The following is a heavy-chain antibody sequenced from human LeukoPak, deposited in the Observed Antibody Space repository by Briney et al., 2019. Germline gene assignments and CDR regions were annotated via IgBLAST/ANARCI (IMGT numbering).Heavy chain of an antibody. CDR3: ATAPNYYDSSGYYTLDY. J-gene: IGHJ4*02. CDR1: GYTLTELS. V-gene: IGHV1-24*01. D-gene: IGHD3-22*01. CDR2: FDPEDGET. Sequence: ASVKVSCKVSGYTLTELSMHWVRQAPGEGLEWMGGFDPEDGETIYAQKFQGRVTMTEDTSTDTAYMELSSLRSEDTAVYYCATAPNYYDSSGYYTLDYWGQGTLVTVSS.